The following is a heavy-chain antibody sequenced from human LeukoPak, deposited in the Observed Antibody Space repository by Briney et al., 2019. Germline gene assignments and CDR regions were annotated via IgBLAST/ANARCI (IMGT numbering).Heavy chain of an antibody. V-gene: IGHV3-21*01. CDR2: ISSSSSYI. Sequence: PGRPLRLSCAASGFTFSSYSMNWVRQAPGKGLEWVSSISSSSSYIYYADSVKGRFTISRDNAKNSLYLQMNSLRVEDTAVYYCARDVSGDYWGQGTLVTVSS. J-gene: IGHJ4*02. CDR1: GFTFSSYS. CDR3: ARDVSGDY. D-gene: IGHD5/OR15-5a*01.